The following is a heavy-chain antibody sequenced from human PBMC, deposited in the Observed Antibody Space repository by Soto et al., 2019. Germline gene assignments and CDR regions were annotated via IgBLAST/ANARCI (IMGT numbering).Heavy chain of an antibody. V-gene: IGHV5-51*01. CDR1: GYSFTTNW. J-gene: IGHJ5*02. CDR3: ARRIPGPFGA. D-gene: IGHD1-1*01. CDR2: IYPADSDT. Sequence: GESLKISCKAFGYSFTTNWIGRVRQMPGKGLEWMGIIYPADSDTRYNPSLQGQVTISADKSISTAYLQWASLKASDTAIYYCARRIPGPFGAWGQGTLVTVSS.